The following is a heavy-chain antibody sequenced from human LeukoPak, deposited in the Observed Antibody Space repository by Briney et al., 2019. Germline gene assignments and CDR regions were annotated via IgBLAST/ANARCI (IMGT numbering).Heavy chain of an antibody. CDR2: IYYSGST. CDR1: GGSISSYY. D-gene: IGHD5-18*01. V-gene: IGHV4-59*01. CDR3: ARSGYRYGADASEI. Sequence: SETLSLTCTVSGGSISSYYWSWIRQPAGKGLEWMGYIYYSGSTNYNPSLKSRVTVSVDTSKNQFSLKLSSVTAADTAVYYCARSGYRYGADASEIWGQGTMVTVSS. J-gene: IGHJ3*02.